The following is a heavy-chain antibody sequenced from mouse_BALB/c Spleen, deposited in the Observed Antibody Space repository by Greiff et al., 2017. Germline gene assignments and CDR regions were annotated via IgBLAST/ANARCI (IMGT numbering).Heavy chain of an antibody. V-gene: IGHV1S137*01. D-gene: IGHD1-1*01. CDR3: ARSVVDAMDY. CDR2: ISTYYGDA. Sequence: QVHVKQSGAELVRPGVSVKISCKGSGYTFTDYAMHWVKQSHAKSLEWIGVISTYYGDASYNQKFKGKATMTVDKSSSTAYMELARLTSEDSAIYYCARSVVDAMDYWGQGTSVTVSS. CDR1: GYTFTDYA. J-gene: IGHJ4*01.